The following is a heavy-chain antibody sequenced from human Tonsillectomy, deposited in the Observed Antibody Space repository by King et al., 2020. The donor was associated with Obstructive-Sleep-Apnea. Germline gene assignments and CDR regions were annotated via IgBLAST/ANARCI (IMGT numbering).Heavy chain of an antibody. D-gene: IGHD7-27*01. CDR3: VRELGIAFDV. Sequence: VQLVESGGGLVKPGGSLRLSCAASGFTFNIYSMNCVRQAPGKGLEWVSSITSDSTNIHYADSVRGRFSISRDNAKNSVYLEMNSLRAEDTAVYYCVRELGIAFDVWGQGTMVTVSP. CDR1: GFTFNIYS. CDR2: ITSDSTNI. J-gene: IGHJ3*01. V-gene: IGHV3-21*01.